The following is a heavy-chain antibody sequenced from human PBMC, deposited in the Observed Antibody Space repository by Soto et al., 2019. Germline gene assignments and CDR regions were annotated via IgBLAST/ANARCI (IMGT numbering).Heavy chain of an antibody. V-gene: IGHV3-48*03. CDR3: ARRASR. J-gene: IGHJ3*01. CDR1: GFTFSSSE. D-gene: IGHD1-26*01. CDR2: IHPSGQPI. Sequence: GGSLRLSCAVSGFTFSSSEMYWVRQSPGKGLEWISYIHPSGQPIFYADSVKGRFTISRDNANNSLFLQMNSLRAEDTAVYYCARRASRWGQGTMVTVSS.